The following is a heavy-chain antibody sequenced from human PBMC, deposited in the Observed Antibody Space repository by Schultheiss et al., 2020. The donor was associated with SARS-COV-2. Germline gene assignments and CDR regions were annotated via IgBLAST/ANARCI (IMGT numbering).Heavy chain of an antibody. Sequence: SETLSLTCTVSGGSISSSSYYWGWIRQPPGKGLEWIGYIYYSGSTYHNPSLKSRVTISVDTSKNQFSLKLSSVTAADTAVYYCAREVWGPAATPTEGDAFDIWGQGTMVTVSS. D-gene: IGHD2-2*02. V-gene: IGHV4-39*07. CDR1: GGSISSSSYY. CDR3: AREVWGPAATPTEGDAFDI. CDR2: IYYSGST. J-gene: IGHJ3*02.